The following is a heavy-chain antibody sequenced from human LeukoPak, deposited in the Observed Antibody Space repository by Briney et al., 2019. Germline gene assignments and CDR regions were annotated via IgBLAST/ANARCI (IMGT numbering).Heavy chain of an antibody. CDR1: GFTFSSYG. CDR3: ARDLGGYDSSGWYDFYYFDY. CDR2: ISSSSSYI. D-gene: IGHD6-19*01. V-gene: IGHV3-21*01. J-gene: IGHJ4*02. Sequence: PGGSLRLSCAASGFTFSSYGMNWVRQAPGKGLEWVSSISSSSSYIYYADSVKGRFTISRDNAKNSLYLQMNSLRAEDTAVYYCARDLGGYDSSGWYDFYYFDYWGQGTLVTVSS.